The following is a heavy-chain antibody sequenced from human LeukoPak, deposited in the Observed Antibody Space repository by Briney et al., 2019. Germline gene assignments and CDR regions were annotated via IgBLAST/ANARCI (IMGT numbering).Heavy chain of an antibody. Sequence: PSETLSLTCAVYGGSFSGYYWSWIRQPPGKGLEWIGEINHSGSTNYNPSLKSRVTISVDTSKNQFSLKLSSVTAADTAVYYCACGRGYRRGFFDYWGQGTLGTVSS. CDR3: ACGRGYRRGFFDY. J-gene: IGHJ4*02. CDR1: GGSFSGYY. CDR2: INHSGST. D-gene: IGHD5-12*01. V-gene: IGHV4-34*01.